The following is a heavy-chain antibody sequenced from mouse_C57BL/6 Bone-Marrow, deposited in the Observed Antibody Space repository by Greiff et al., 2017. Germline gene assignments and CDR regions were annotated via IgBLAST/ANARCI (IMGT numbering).Heavy chain of an antibody. Sequence: VQGVESDAELVKPGASVKISCKVSGYTFTDHTIHWMKQRPEQGLEWIGYIYPRDGSTKYNEKFQGKATLTADKSSSTAYMQLNSLTSEDSAVYVCARLNYGSSYAMDYWGQGTSVTVSS. V-gene: IGHV1-78*01. CDR2: IYPRDGST. CDR3: ARLNYGSSYAMDY. D-gene: IGHD1-1*01. CDR1: GYTFTDHT. J-gene: IGHJ4*01.